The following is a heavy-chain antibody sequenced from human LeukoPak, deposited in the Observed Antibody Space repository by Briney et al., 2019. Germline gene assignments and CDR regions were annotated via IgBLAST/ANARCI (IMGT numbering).Heavy chain of an antibody. J-gene: IGHJ4*02. Sequence: GASVNVSCKASGGTFSSYAISWVRQAPGQGLEWMGGIIPIFGTANYAQKFQGRVTITADISTGTAYMELNSLRSEDTAVYYCAILSDGAYCGGDCFYLDYWGQGTLVTVSS. CDR1: GGTFSSYA. CDR3: AILSDGAYCGGDCFYLDY. CDR2: IIPIFGTA. D-gene: IGHD2-21*02. V-gene: IGHV1-69*06.